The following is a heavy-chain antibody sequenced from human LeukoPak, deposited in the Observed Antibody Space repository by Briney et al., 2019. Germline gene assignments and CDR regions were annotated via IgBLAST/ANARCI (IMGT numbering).Heavy chain of an antibody. J-gene: IGHJ4*01. Sequence: SETLSLTCTVSGASMTSYYWSWIRQPPGKGLEWIGYISTSGSANYNASLKRRVTISVDKSKNQFSLKLNSVTAADTAVYYCARQNYDYPDYWGQGTLVTVSS. V-gene: IGHV4-4*09. CDR3: ARQNYDYPDY. CDR1: GASMTSYY. D-gene: IGHD3-16*01. CDR2: ISTSGSA.